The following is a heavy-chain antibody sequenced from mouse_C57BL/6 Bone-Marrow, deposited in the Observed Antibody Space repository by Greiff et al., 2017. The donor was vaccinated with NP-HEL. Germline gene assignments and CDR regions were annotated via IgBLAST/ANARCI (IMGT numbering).Heavy chain of an antibody. CDR2: IDPENGDT. V-gene: IGHV14-4*01. D-gene: IGHD1-1*01. Sequence: VQLQQSGAELVRPGASVKLSCTASGFNIKDDYMHWVKQRPEQGLEWIGWIDPENGDTEYASKFQGKATITADTSANTAYLQRSSLTSEDTAVYYCTTDYYGSSYDYFDYWGQGTTLTVSS. CDR3: TTDYYGSSYDYFDY. CDR1: GFNIKDDY. J-gene: IGHJ2*01.